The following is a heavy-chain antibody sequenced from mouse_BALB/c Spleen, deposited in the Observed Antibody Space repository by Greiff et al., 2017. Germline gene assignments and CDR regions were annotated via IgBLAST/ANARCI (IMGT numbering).Heavy chain of an antibody. CDR2: IYPGDGDT. J-gene: IGHJ1*01. CDR1: GYAFSSYW. V-gene: IGHV1-80*01. CDR3: ARCDGYLNYWYFDV. D-gene: IGHD2-3*01. Sequence: VQLVESGAELVRPGSSVKISCTASGYAFSSYWMNWVKQRPGQGLEWIGQIYPGDGDTNYNGKFKGKATLTADKSSSTAYMQLSSLTSEDSAVYFCARCDGYLNYWYFDVWGAGTTVTVSS.